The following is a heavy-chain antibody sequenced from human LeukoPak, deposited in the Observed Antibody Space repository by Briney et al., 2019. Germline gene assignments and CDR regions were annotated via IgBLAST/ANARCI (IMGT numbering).Heavy chain of an antibody. J-gene: IGHJ4*02. Sequence: GGSLRLSCAASGFTSSSYSMNWVRQAPGKGLEWVSSISSSSSYIYYADSVKGRFTISRDNAKNSLYLQMNSLRAEDTAVYYCARDPIRDIGAYWGQGTLVTVSS. CDR2: ISSSSSYI. CDR1: GFTSSSYS. V-gene: IGHV3-21*01. CDR3: ARDPIRDIGAY. D-gene: IGHD5-24*01.